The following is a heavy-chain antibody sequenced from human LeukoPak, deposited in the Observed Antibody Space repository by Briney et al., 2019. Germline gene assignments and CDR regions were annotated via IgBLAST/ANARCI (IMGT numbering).Heavy chain of an antibody. CDR2: IYYNGST. J-gene: IGHJ4*02. CDR3: ARALFGGTIDY. V-gene: IGHV4-59*01. D-gene: IGHD3-16*01. Sequence: SETLSLTCTVSGGSISSYYWSWIRQPPGKGLEWIGYIYYNGSTNYNPSLKSRVTISVDTSKNQFSLKLSSVTAADTAVYYCARALFGGTIDYWGQGTLVTVSS. CDR1: GGSISSYY.